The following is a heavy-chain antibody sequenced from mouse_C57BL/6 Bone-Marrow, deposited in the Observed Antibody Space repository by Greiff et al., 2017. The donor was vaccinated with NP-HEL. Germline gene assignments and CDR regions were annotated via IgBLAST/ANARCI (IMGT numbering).Heavy chain of an antibody. Sequence: QVQLQQPGAELVKPGASVKLSCKASGYTFTSYWMHWVKQRPGQGLEWIGMIHPNSGSTNYNEKFKSKATLTVDKSSSTAYMQLSSLTSEDSAVYYCARSIYYGTSFAYWGQGTLVTVSA. CDR1: GYTFTSYW. J-gene: IGHJ3*01. V-gene: IGHV1-64*01. CDR3: ARSIYYGTSFAY. D-gene: IGHD2-1*01. CDR2: IHPNSGST.